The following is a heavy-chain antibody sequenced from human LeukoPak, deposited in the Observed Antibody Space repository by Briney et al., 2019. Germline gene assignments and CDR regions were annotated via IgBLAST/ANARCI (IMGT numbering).Heavy chain of an antibody. CDR3: ARESSTIFGVVTIPAGVPDY. CDR1: GGSISSGSYY. V-gene: IGHV4-61*02. D-gene: IGHD3-3*01. J-gene: IGHJ4*02. Sequence: SETLSLTCTVSGGSISSGSYYWSWIRQPAGKGLEWIGRIYTSGSTNYNPSLKSRVTISVDTSKNQFSLKPSSVTAADTAVYYCARESSTIFGVVTIPAGVPDYWGQGTLVTVSS. CDR2: IYTSGST.